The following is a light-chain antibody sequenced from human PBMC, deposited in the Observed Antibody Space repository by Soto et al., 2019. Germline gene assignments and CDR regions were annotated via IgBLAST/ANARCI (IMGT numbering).Light chain of an antibody. J-gene: IGKJ1*01. CDR3: QQYGGSRT. CDR2: GTS. CDR1: QSVSSKY. V-gene: IGKV3-20*01. Sequence: EVVLPQSPGTLSLSPGETATPSCRASQSVSSKYLAWYPQKPGQPPRLLIYGTSTTATGVPDSFSGSGSGTYFTLTISRLEPEDFAVYYCQQYGGSRTFGQGTKVDIK.